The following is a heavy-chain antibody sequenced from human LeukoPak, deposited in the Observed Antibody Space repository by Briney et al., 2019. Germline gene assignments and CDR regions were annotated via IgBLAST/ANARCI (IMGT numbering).Heavy chain of an antibody. CDR3: PRTLGKLYCYYYMDV. CDR2: IYTSGST. J-gene: IGHJ6*03. V-gene: IGHV4-4*07. Sequence: SETLSLTCTVSGGSISSYYWSWIRQPAGKGLERIGRIYTSGSTNYNPSLMSRVTMSVDTSNNQFSLKLSYVNAADTTLVYWPRTLGKLYCYYYMDVWGKGTTVTISS. CDR1: GGSISSYY. D-gene: IGHD3-16*01.